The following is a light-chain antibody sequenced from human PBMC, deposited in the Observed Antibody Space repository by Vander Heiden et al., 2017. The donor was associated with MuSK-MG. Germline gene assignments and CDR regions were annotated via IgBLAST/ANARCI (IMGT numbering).Light chain of an antibody. Sequence: DIQLTQSPSFLSASVGDRVTITCRASQGISSYLAWYQQKPGKAPKLLIYAASTLQSGVPSRFSGSGSGTEFTLTISSLQPEDFATYYCQRLNSYPHTFGQGTRLEIK. CDR1: QGISSY. J-gene: IGKJ5*01. CDR2: AAS. V-gene: IGKV1-9*01. CDR3: QRLNSYPHT.